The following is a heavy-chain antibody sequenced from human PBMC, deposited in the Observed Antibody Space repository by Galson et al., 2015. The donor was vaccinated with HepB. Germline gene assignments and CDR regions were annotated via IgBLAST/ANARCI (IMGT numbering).Heavy chain of an antibody. J-gene: IGHJ4*02. V-gene: IGHV1-2*02. D-gene: IGHD5-24*01. Sequence: SVKVSCKASGYIFSGYHIHWVRQAPGQGLEWMGWINPNSGGTKYAQKFQGRVTMTRDTSIRTAYMEVSRLRSDDTAKYYCARVYRDTTPDCWGQGTLVTVSS. CDR1: GYIFSGYH. CDR3: ARVYRDTTPDC. CDR2: INPNSGGT.